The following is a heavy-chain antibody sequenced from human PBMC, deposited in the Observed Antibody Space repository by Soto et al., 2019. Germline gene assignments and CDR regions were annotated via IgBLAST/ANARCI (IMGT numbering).Heavy chain of an antibody. Sequence: QVTLKESGPVLVKPTETLTLTCTVSGFSLSNARMGVSWIRQPPGKALEWLAHIFSNDEKSYSTSLKSRLIISKDTSKSQVVLTMTNMDPVDTATYYCARIRVVVVAATPTRYYYYMDVWGKGTTVTVSS. CDR1: GFSLSNARMG. J-gene: IGHJ6*03. CDR3: ARIRVVVVAATPTRYYYYMDV. CDR2: IFSNDEK. V-gene: IGHV2-26*01. D-gene: IGHD2-15*01.